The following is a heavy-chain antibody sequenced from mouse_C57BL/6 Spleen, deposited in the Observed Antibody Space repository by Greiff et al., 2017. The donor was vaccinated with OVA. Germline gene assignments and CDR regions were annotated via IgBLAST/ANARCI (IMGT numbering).Heavy chain of an antibody. J-gene: IGHJ2*01. CDR3: ARSANWDDYCDY. Sequence: QVQLQQSGAELARPGASVKMSCKASGYTFTSYTMHWVKQRPGQGLEWIGYINPSSGYTKYNQKFKDKATLTADKSSSTAYMQLSSLTSEDSAVYYCARSANWDDYCDYWGQGTTLTVSS. V-gene: IGHV1-4*01. CDR1: GYTFTSYT. CDR2: INPSSGYT. D-gene: IGHD4-1*01.